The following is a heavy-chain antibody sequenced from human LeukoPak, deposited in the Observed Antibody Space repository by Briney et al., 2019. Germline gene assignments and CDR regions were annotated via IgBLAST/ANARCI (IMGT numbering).Heavy chain of an antibody. V-gene: IGHV3-11*06. Sequence: GGSLRLSCAASGFNFIDYSMSWVRQAPGKGLEWISYIGISSGNTKYADSVKGRFTISRDKARNSLYLQMNSLRVEDTAVYYCARDHRYAFDNWGHGTLVTVSS. CDR2: IGISSGNT. CDR3: ARDHRYAFDN. D-gene: IGHD5-12*01. CDR1: GFNFIDYS. J-gene: IGHJ4*01.